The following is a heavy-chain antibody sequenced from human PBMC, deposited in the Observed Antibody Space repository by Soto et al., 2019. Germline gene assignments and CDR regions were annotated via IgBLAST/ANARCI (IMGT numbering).Heavy chain of an antibody. CDR3: ARGYYDSNGQSNTFDI. J-gene: IGHJ3*02. V-gene: IGHV4-59*01. D-gene: IGHD3-22*01. Sequence: TLTVTWAVSGASISRSYWCWIRQSPGKGLEWIGYVYYSGSNKYNPSLKSRVTISVDTSKNQFSLKLSSVTAADTAVYYCARGYYDSNGQSNTFDIWGQGTMVTVS. CDR1: GASISRSY. CDR2: VYYSGSN.